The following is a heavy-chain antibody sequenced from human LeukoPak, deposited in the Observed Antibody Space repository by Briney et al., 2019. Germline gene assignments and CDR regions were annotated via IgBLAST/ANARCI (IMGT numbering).Heavy chain of an antibody. CDR3: ARIAPYYDILTGYDY. CDR1: GYSISSGYY. V-gene: IGHV4-38-2*02. D-gene: IGHD3-9*01. J-gene: IGHJ4*02. CDR2: IYHSGST. Sequence: SETLSLTCTVSGYSISSGYYWGWIRQPPGKGLEWIGSIYHSGSTYYNPSLKSRVTISVDTSKNQFSLKLSSVTAADTAVYYCARIAPYYDILTGYDYWGQGTLVTVSS.